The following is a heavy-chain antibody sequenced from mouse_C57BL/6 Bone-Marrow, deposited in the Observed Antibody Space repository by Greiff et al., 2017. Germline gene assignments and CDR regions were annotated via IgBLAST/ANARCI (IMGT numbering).Heavy chain of an antibody. Sequence: VQLKQSGAELVRPGASVKLSCTASGFNIKDDYMHWVKQRPEQGLEWIGWICPENGDTEYASKFQGKATITVDTSSNTAYMQRSSLTSEDTAVYYCTRIDYWGQGTLVTVSA. CDR2: ICPENGDT. J-gene: IGHJ3*01. V-gene: IGHV14-4*01. CDR3: TRIDY. CDR1: GFNIKDDY.